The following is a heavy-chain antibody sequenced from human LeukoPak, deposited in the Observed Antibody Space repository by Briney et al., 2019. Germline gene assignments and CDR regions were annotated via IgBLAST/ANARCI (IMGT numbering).Heavy chain of an antibody. Sequence: GESLKISCQGHGYSFSMYWIGWVRHMPGKGLEWMGVIDPSDSEITYSPSFQGHVTISVDKSVNTAYLQWTTLKASDTALYYCARHRAVGGGHSTTWYTDYWGQGTLVSVSS. CDR3: ARHRAVGGGHSTTWYTDY. CDR1: GYSFSMYW. J-gene: IGHJ4*02. CDR2: IDPSDSEI. D-gene: IGHD6-13*01. V-gene: IGHV5-51*01.